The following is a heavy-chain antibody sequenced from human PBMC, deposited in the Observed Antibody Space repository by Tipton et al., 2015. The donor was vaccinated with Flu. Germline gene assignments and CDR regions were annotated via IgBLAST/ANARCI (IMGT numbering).Heavy chain of an antibody. CDR2: SHHFRVA. J-gene: IGHJ4*02. Sequence: TLSLTCSVSGGPLSGGDWCTWVRQTPGGALEWMGESHHFRVAKLNPSFKSRITTSVDRSGSLFSLKLSSVTAADTAVYYCARSRIPEPSPFYWGQGTRVTVSS. V-gene: IGHV4-4*02. CDR3: ARSRIPEPSPFY. CDR1: GGPLSGGDW. D-gene: IGHD1-14*01.